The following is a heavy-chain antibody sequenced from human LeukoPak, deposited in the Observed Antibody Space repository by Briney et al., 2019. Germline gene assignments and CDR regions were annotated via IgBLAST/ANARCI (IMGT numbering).Heavy chain of an antibody. V-gene: IGHV3-23*01. D-gene: IGHD6-25*01. CDR1: GFTFSSYA. J-gene: IGHJ4*02. CDR3: AKDLDGF. CDR2: ISGSSRHI. Sequence: TGGSPRLSCAASGFTFSSYAMSWVRQAPGKGLEWVSIISGSSRHIYYADSVKGRFTISRDNSKNTLYLQMTSLRAEDTAVYYCAKDLDGFWGQGTLVTVSS.